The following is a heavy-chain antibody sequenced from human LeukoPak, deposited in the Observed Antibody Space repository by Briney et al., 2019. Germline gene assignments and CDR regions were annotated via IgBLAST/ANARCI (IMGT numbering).Heavy chain of an antibody. Sequence: PGGSLRLSCAASGFTFDDYGMSWVRQVPGKGLEWVSGINWNGGSTGYADSVKGRFTISRDNAKNSLYLQMNSLRAEDTALYYCARGSYYHDSSGYYYDYWGQGTLVTVSS. CDR3: ARGSYYHDSSGYYYDY. CDR2: INWNGGST. CDR1: GFTFDDYG. V-gene: IGHV3-20*04. J-gene: IGHJ4*02. D-gene: IGHD3-22*01.